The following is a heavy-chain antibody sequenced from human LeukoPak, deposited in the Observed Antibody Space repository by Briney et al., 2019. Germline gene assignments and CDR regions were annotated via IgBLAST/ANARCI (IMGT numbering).Heavy chain of an antibody. CDR2: IYYSGST. CDR3: ATYYYDRTGYDTFDI. V-gene: IGHV4-30-4*08. J-gene: IGHJ3*02. Sequence: SETLSLTCTVSGGSISSGDYYWSWIRQPPGKGLEWIGYIYYSGSTYYNPSLKSRVSISVDTSKNQFSLKLSSVTAADTAVYYCATYYYDRTGYDTFDIWGQGTMVTVSS. CDR1: GGSISSGDYY. D-gene: IGHD3-22*01.